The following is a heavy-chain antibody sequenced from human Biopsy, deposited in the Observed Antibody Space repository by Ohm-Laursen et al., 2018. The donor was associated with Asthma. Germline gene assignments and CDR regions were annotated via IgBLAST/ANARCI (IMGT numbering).Heavy chain of an antibody. Sequence: SQTLSLTCAVSGVSVGTRGYSWTWIRQTPGRGLEWIGYLYHSGTTYYNPSLRSRVAILEDKSRSQFSLNLKSVTAADTAVYYCARIYDYWSGHYGFDPWGQGTLVTVSS. CDR1: GVSVGTRGYS. V-gene: IGHV4-30-2*01. D-gene: IGHD3-3*01. CDR2: LYHSGTT. CDR3: ARIYDYWSGHYGFDP. J-gene: IGHJ5*02.